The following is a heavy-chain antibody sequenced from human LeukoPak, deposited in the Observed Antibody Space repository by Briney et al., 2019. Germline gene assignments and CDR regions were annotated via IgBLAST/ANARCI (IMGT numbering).Heavy chain of an antibody. CDR1: GFTFSSYW. V-gene: IGHV3-7*01. D-gene: IGHD2/OR15-2a*01. CDR2: IKQDGSEK. J-gene: IGHJ4*02. Sequence: GGSLRLSCAASGFTFSSYWMSCVRQAPGKGLEWVANIKQDGSEKYYVDSVKGRFTISKDNAKNTVYLQMNSLRAEDTAVYYCVSFYETYWGRGTLVTVSS. CDR3: VSFYETY.